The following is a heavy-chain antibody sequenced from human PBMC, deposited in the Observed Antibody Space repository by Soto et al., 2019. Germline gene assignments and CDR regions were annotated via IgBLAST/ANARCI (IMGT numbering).Heavy chain of an antibody. CDR2: INHSGST. D-gene: IGHD6-6*01. CDR1: GGSFSGYY. V-gene: IGHV4-34*01. J-gene: IGHJ4*02. CDR3: ARGPGIAARNFDY. Sequence: PSETLSLTCAVYGGSFSGYYWSWIRQPPGKGLEWIGEINHSGSTNYNPSLKSRVTISVDTSKNQFSLKLSSVTAADTAVYYCARGPGIAARNFDYWGQGTLVTVSS.